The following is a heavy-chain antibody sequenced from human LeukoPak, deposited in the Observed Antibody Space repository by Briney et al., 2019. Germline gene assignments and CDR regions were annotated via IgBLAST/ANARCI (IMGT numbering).Heavy chain of an antibody. CDR1: GYTFTSYG. Sequence: ASVKVSCKASGYTFTSYGISWVRQAPGQGLEWMGWISAYNGNTNYAQKLQDRVTMTTDTSTSTAYMELRSLRSDDTAVYYCARVKYDILTGYYFHFDYWGQGTLVTVSS. J-gene: IGHJ4*02. D-gene: IGHD3-9*01. CDR3: ARVKYDILTGYYFHFDY. V-gene: IGHV1-18*01. CDR2: ISAYNGNT.